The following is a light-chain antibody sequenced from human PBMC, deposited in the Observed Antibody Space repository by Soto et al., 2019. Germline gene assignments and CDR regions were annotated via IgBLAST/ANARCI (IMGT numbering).Light chain of an antibody. CDR2: GAS. J-gene: IGKJ5*01. CDR1: QSDSSY. Sequence: EIVLTQSPATLSLSPGERATLSCRASQSDSSYLDWYQQKPGQAPRLLMYGASHRATGIPARFSGSGSGTDFTLTISSLEPEDFAIYYCRLRNAFGQGTRLEI. CDR3: RLRNA. V-gene: IGKV3-11*01.